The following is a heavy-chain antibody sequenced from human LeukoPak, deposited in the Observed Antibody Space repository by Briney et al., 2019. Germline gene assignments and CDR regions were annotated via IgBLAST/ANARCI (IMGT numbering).Heavy chain of an antibody. CDR3: ARGYCSSTSCYQDDAFDI. D-gene: IGHD2-2*01. CDR1: GYSIGSGYY. Sequence: SETLSLTCTVSGYSIGSGYYWGWIRQPPGKGLGWIGSIYRSGSTYYNPSLKSRVTISVDTSMNQFSLQLSSVTAADTTVYYCARGYCSSTSCYQDDAFDIWGQGTMVTASS. V-gene: IGHV4-38-2*02. CDR2: IYRSGST. J-gene: IGHJ3*02.